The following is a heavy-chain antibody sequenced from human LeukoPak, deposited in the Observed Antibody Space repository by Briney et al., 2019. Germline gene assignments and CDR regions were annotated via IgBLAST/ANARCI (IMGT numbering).Heavy chain of an antibody. V-gene: IGHV4-39*01. CDR1: GGSISSSSCY. Sequence: PSETLSLTCTVSGGSISSSSCYWGWIRQPPGKGLEWIGSIYYSGSTYYNPSLKSRVTISVDTSKNQFSLKLSSVTAADTAVYYCARPSIAAAGTFDYWGQGTLVTVSS. D-gene: IGHD6-13*01. CDR3: ARPSIAAAGTFDY. CDR2: IYYSGST. J-gene: IGHJ4*02.